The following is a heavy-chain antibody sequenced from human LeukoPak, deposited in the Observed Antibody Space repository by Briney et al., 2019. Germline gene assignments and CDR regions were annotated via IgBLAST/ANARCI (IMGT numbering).Heavy chain of an antibody. CDR3: AGRSGSPPDVFDI. J-gene: IGHJ3*02. V-gene: IGHV3-11*04. CDR1: GFTFSDYY. D-gene: IGHD1-26*01. CDR2: ISSSGSTI. Sequence: KPGGSLRLSCAASGFTFSDYYMSWIRQAPGKGLEWVSYISSSGSTIYYADSVKGRFTISRDNAKNSLYLQMNSLRAENTAVYYCAGRSGSPPDVFDIWGQGTMVTVSS.